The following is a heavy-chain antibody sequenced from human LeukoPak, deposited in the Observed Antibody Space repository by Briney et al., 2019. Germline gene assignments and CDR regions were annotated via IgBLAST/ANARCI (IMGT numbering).Heavy chain of an antibody. J-gene: IGHJ6*03. Sequence: SVKVSCKASGGTFSSYAISWVRQAPGQGLEWMGGIIPIFGTANYAQKFQGRVTITADESTSTAYMELSSLRSEDTAVYYCATSIRFLEWLPPSGYMDVWGKGTTVTVSS. V-gene: IGHV1-69*01. CDR3: ATSIRFLEWLPPSGYMDV. CDR2: IIPIFGTA. CDR1: GGTFSSYA. D-gene: IGHD3-3*01.